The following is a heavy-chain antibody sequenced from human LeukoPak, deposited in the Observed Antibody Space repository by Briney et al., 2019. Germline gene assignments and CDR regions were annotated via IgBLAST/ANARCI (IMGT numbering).Heavy chain of an antibody. J-gene: IGHJ4*02. D-gene: IGHD3-16*01. CDR3: ATLRGNY. Sequence: ASVKVSCKASRYTFTGYYMHWVRQAPGQGLEWMGWINPNSGDTNYAQKFQDRVTVTRDTSISTAYMELSGLTSDDTAVYYCATLRGNYWGQGTLVTVSS. V-gene: IGHV1-2*02. CDR2: INPNSGDT. CDR1: RYTFTGYY.